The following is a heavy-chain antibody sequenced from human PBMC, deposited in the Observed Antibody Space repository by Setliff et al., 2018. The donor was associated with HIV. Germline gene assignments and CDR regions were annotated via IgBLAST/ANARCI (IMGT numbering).Heavy chain of an antibody. V-gene: IGHV1-2*02. CDR3: ARVRRGKAIITTGGMDV. J-gene: IGHJ6*02. CDR2: INPNNGDT. D-gene: IGHD3-10*01. CDR1: GYTFTDYF. Sequence: ASVKVSCKASGYTFTDYFLHWVRQAPGQGLEWMGWINPNNGDTIYALKFQGRVTVTRDTSINTAYMVLSSLKSDDTAMYFCARVRRGKAIITTGGMDVWGQGTTVTVSS.